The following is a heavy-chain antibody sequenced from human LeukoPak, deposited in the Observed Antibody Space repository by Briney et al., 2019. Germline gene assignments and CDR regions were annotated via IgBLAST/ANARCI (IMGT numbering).Heavy chain of an antibody. D-gene: IGHD3-10*01. CDR2: ISAYNGNT. CDR1: GYTFTSYG. CDR3: AREAVTMVRGVADLLYNWFDP. J-gene: IGHJ5*02. V-gene: IGHV1-18*01. Sequence: GSVKVSCKASGYTFTSYGISWVRQAPGQGLEWMGWISAYNGNTSYAQKLQGRVTMTTDTSTSTAYMELRSLRSDDTAVYYCAREAVTMVRGVADLLYNWFDPWGQGTLVTVSS.